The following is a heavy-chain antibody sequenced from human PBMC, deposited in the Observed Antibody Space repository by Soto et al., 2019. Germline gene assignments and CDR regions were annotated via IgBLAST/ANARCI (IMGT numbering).Heavy chain of an antibody. CDR3: ARHPCSYTVTTGGADY. J-gene: IGHJ4*02. CDR2: IAYDGSNK. Sequence: QVQLVESGGGVVQPGRSLRLSCAASGFTFSSYAMHWVRQAPGKGLEWVAGIAYDGSNKYYADAVKGRFTISRDNSKNTLYLQMTSVRAEDTPVYYCARHPCSYTVTTGGADYWGQGTLVTVSS. D-gene: IGHD4-17*01. V-gene: IGHV3-30-3*01. CDR1: GFTFSSYA.